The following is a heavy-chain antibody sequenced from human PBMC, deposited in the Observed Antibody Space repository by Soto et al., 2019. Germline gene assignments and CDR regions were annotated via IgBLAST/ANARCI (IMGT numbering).Heavy chain of an antibody. CDR2: ISSSSSYI. J-gene: IGHJ5*02. CDR3: ARDYSSGFNWFDP. D-gene: IGHD6-19*01. V-gene: IGHV3-21*01. CDR1: GFTFSSYS. Sequence: GGSLRLSCAASGFTFSSYSMNWVRQAPGKGLEWVSSISSSSSYIYYADSVKGRFTISRDNAKNSLYLQMNSLRAEDTAVYYCARDYSSGFNWFDPWGQGTLVTVSS.